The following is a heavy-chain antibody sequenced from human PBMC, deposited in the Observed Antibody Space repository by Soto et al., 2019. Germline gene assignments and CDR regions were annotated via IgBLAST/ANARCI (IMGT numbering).Heavy chain of an antibody. J-gene: IGHJ4*02. D-gene: IGHD4-4*01. CDR3: AKKRRLQQRLDFDY. Sequence: QVQLVESGGGVVQPGRSLRLSCAASGFTFSSYGMHWVRQAPGKGLEWVAVISYDGSNKYYADSVKGRFTISRDNSKNTLYLQMNSLRAEDTAVYYCAKKRRLQQRLDFDYWGQGTLVTVSS. CDR2: ISYDGSNK. CDR1: GFTFSSYG. V-gene: IGHV3-30*18.